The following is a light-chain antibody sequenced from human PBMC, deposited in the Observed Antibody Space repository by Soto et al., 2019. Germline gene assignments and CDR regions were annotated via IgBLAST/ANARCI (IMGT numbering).Light chain of an antibody. J-gene: IGKJ1*01. Sequence: DIEMTQSPSSLSASVGDRVTITCRAAQDIRDYLAWYQQKPGKVPKLLMYTASTLQPGVPSRFSGSGSGTDFTLTISSLQPEDVATYYCQKYNSAPWTFGQGTRIEIK. CDR2: TAS. CDR1: QDIRDY. CDR3: QKYNSAPWT. V-gene: IGKV1-27*01.